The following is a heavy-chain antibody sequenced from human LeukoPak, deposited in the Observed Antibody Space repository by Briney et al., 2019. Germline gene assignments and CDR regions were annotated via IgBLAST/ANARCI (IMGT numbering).Heavy chain of an antibody. CDR1: GFTFSSYG. Sequence: HTGGSLRLSCAASGFTFSSYGMHWVRQAPGKGLEWVAFIRFDGSNKYYADSVKGRFTISRDNSKSTLYLQMNSLRAEDTAVYYCEKVFSGITAAGMGNYWGQGTLVTVPS. CDR2: IRFDGSNK. CDR3: EKVFSGITAAGMGNY. D-gene: IGHD6-13*01. J-gene: IGHJ4*02. V-gene: IGHV3-30*02.